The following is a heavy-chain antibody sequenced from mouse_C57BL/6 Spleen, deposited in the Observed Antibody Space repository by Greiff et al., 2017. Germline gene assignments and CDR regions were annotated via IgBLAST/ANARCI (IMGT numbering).Heavy chain of an antibody. CDR3: ARSGYGSSLYAMDY. V-gene: IGHV1-42*01. CDR2: INPSTGGT. J-gene: IGHJ4*01. CDR1: GYSFTGYY. Sequence: EVQLQQSGPELVKPGASVKISCKASGYSFTGYYMNWVKQSPEKSLEWIGEINPSTGGTTYNQKFTAKATLTVDKSSSTAYMQLKSLTSEDSAVYYCARSGYGSSLYAMDYWGQGTSVTVSS. D-gene: IGHD1-1*01.